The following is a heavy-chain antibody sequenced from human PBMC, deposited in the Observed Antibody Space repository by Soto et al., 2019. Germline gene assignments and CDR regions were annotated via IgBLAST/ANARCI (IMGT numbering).Heavy chain of an antibody. J-gene: IGHJ6*02. CDR1: GFTFSSYA. CDR3: ARDYYRFNSGYGFSMDV. Sequence: QVQLVESRGGVVQPGRSLRLSCAASGFTFSSYAMHWVRQAPGKGLEWVAVISYDGSNKYYADSVKGRFTISRDNSKNTLYLQMNSLRAEDTAVYYCARDYYRFNSGYGFSMDVWGQGTMVTVSS. CDR2: ISYDGSNK. V-gene: IGHV3-30-3*01. D-gene: IGHD5-12*01.